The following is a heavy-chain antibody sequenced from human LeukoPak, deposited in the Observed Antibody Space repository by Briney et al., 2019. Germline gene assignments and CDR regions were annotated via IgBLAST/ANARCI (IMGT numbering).Heavy chain of an antibody. CDR1: GGSITTHY. CDR2: IYHTGIN. D-gene: IGHD3-22*01. V-gene: IGHV4-59*03. J-gene: IGHJ5*01. CDR3: ARTAYSSGYFPNWFDS. Sequence: SETLSLTCSISGGSITTHYWSWIRQPPGKGLEWIGYIYHTGINKYNPSLKSRVTISVDTSKEQFSLKLSSVTAADTAVYYCARTAYSSGYFPNWFDSWGQGTLVTVSS.